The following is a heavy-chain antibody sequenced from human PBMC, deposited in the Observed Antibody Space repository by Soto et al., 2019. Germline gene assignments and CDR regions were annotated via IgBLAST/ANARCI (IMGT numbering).Heavy chain of an antibody. CDR3: AIVPTPMYSGSYQGDY. J-gene: IGHJ4*02. Sequence: QLGGSLRLSCAASGFTFSSYGMHWVRQAPGKGLEWVAVIWYDGSNKYYADSVKGRFTISRDNSKNTLYLQMNSLRAGDTAVYYCAIVPTPMYSGSYQGDYWGQGTLVTVSS. D-gene: IGHD1-26*01. V-gene: IGHV3-33*01. CDR2: IWYDGSNK. CDR1: GFTFSSYG.